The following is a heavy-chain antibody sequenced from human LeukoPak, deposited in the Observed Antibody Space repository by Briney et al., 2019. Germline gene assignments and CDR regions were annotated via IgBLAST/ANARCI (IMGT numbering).Heavy chain of an antibody. CDR2: ISTSGSST. CDR1: GFTFSSCA. V-gene: IGHV3-23*01. J-gene: IGHJ4*02. D-gene: IGHD4-17*01. Sequence: GGSLRLSCAASGFTFSSCAMSWVRQAPGKGLEWVSSISTSGSSTYYADSVKGRFTISRDSSNNTLCLQMNSLRAEDTAVYFCAKGSTVTTVFDYWGQGTLVTVSS. CDR3: AKGSTVTTVFDY.